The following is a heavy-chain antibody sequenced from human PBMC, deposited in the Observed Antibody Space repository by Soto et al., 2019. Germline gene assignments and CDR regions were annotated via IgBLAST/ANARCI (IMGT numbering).Heavy chain of an antibody. CDR1: GGSISSYY. CDR2: IYYSGST. Sequence: SETLSLTCTVSGGSISSYYWSWIRQPPGKGLEWIGYIYYSGSTNYNPSLKSRVTISVDTSKNQFSLKLSSVTAADTAVYYCARARAAAGPNNLFDPWGQGTLVTVSS. V-gene: IGHV4-59*01. D-gene: IGHD6-13*01. J-gene: IGHJ5*02. CDR3: ARARAAAGPNNLFDP.